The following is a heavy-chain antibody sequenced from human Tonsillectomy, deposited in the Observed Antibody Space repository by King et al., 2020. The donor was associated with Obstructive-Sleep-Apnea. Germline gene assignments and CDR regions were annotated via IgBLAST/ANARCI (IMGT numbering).Heavy chain of an antibody. CDR3: TRQDYYDNSGYYNY. V-gene: IGHV1-46*03. J-gene: IGHJ4*02. Sequence: QLVQSGAEVEKPGASGKVSCKASGYYFPSYHIHWVRQAPGLGLEWMGKINPSTGSSGGSTSYAQKFQGRVTLTRDTSTSTVYMELSSLRSDDTAVYYCTRQDYYDNSGYYNYWGQGTLVTVSS. CDR2: INPSTGSSGGST. CDR1: GYYFPSYH. D-gene: IGHD3-22*01.